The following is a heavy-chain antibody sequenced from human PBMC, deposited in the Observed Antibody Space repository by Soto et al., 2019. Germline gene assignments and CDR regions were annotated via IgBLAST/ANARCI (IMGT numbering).Heavy chain of an antibody. Sequence: EVQLVESGGGLVQPGGSLRLSCAASGFTFSSHWMHWVRQAPGKGLVWVSRINSDGSSTSYADSVKGRFTISRDNAKNTLYLQMNSLRAEDMAVYYCARESLRSSGWYYFDYWGQGTLVTVSS. CDR2: INSDGSST. D-gene: IGHD6-19*01. J-gene: IGHJ4*02. CDR1: GFTFSSHW. CDR3: ARESLRSSGWYYFDY. V-gene: IGHV3-74*01.